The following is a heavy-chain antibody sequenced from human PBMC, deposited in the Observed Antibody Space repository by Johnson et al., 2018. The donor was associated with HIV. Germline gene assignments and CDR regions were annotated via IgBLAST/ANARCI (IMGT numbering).Heavy chain of an antibody. D-gene: IGHD6-6*01. CDR3: ARALLIAARPVGAFDI. CDR2: IKQDGSEK. V-gene: IGHV3-7*01. CDR1: GFTFSSYG. J-gene: IGHJ3*02. Sequence: VQLVESGGGVVQPGGSLRLSCAASGFTFSSYGMHWVRQAPGKGLEWVANIKQDGSEKYYVDSVKGRFTIARDNAKNSLYLQMNSLRAEDTAVYYCARALLIAARPVGAFDIWGQGTMVTVSS.